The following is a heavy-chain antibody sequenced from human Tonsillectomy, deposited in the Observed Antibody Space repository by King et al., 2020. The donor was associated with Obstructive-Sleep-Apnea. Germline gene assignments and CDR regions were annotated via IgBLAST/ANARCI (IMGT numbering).Heavy chain of an antibody. V-gene: IGHV3-48*01. J-gene: IGHJ4*02. D-gene: IGHD2-21*02. Sequence: VQLVESGGGSVQPGGSLRLSCVGSGFRFGDYSMNWVRQTPGKGLEWISYIKNDRTTILYAASVEGRFTISRDNARNSLYLQMHSLTAEDTAVYFCARDRDWAFAYWGQGILVTVSS. CDR2: IKNDRTTI. CDR3: ARDRDWAFAY. CDR1: GFRFGDYS.